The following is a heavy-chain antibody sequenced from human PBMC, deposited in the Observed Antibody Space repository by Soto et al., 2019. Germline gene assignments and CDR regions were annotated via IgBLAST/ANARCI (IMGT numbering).Heavy chain of an antibody. Sequence: QVQLVQSGAEVKKPGASVKVSCKASGYTFTSHGISWVRQAPGQGLEWMGWISAYNGNTNYAQKLQGRVTMTTDTSTSTGYMELGSLRSDDAAVYCCARESAVDSLDPWGQGTLVTVSS. CDR2: ISAYNGNT. V-gene: IGHV1-18*01. D-gene: IGHD6-19*01. CDR3: ARESAVDSLDP. J-gene: IGHJ5*02. CDR1: GYTFTSHG.